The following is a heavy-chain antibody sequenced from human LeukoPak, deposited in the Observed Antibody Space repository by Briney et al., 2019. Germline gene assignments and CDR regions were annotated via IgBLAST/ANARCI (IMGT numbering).Heavy chain of an antibody. J-gene: IGHJ3*02. CDR1: GYTFTSYY. CDR3: ARDGLYYYDSSGYKDTYAFDI. CDR2: INPSGGST. D-gene: IGHD3-22*01. V-gene: IGHV1-46*01. Sequence: ASVKVSCKASGYTFTSYYMHWVRQAPGQGLEWMGIINPSGGSTSYAQKFQGRVTMTRDTSTSTVYMELSSLRSEDTAVYYCARDGLYYYDSSGYKDTYAFDIWGRGTMVTVSS.